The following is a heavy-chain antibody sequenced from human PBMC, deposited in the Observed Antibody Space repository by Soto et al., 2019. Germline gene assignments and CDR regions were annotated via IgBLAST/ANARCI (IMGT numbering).Heavy chain of an antibody. V-gene: IGHV3-30*18. J-gene: IGHJ6*02. CDR1: GFTFSSYG. Sequence: GGSLRLSCAASGFTFSSYGMHWVRQAPGKGLEWVAVISYDGSNKYYADSVKGRFTISRDNSKNTLYLQMNSLRAEDTAVYYCAKDGLGPSYYYYGMDVWGQGTTVTVSS. D-gene: IGHD1-26*01. CDR3: AKDGLGPSYYYYGMDV. CDR2: ISYDGSNK.